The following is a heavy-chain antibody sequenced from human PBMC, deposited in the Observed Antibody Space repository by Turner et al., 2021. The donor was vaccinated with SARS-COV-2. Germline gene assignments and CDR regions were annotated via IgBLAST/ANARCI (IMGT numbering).Heavy chain of an antibody. D-gene: IGHD5-18*01. V-gene: IGHV3-30*18. CDR3: AKKGDSYGYAGEYFDY. J-gene: IGHJ4*02. Sequence: QVQLVESGGGVVQPGRSLRLSCAASGFTFSSYGMHWVRQAPGKGLEWVAVISYDGSNKYYADPVKGRFTISRDNSKNTLYLQMNSLRAEDTAVFYCAKKGDSYGYAGEYFDYWGQGTLVTVSP. CDR1: GFTFSSYG. CDR2: ISYDGSNK.